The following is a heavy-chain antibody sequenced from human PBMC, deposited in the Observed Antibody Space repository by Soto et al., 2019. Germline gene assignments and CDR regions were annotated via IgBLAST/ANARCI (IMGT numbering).Heavy chain of an antibody. CDR2: MNPNSGNT. J-gene: IGHJ6*03. CDR3: ARGGIAAAGSEYYYYYYYMDV. Sequence: ASVKVSCKASGYTFTSYDINWVRQATGQGLEWMGWMNPNSGNTGYAQKFQGRVTMTRNTSISTAYMELSSLRSEDTAVYYCARGGIAAAGSEYYYYYYYMDVWGKGTTVTVSS. D-gene: IGHD6-13*01. CDR1: GYTFTSYD. V-gene: IGHV1-8*01.